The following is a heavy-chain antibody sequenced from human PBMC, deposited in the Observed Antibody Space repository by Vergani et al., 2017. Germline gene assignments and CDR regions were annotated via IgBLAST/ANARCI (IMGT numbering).Heavy chain of an antibody. V-gene: IGHV1-69*18. CDR3: ATSQVGETKPFDY. J-gene: IGHJ4*02. Sequence: QVQLVQSGAEVKQPESSMKVSCKASGGTFSRYSISWVRQAPGQGLEWMGRIIPIFGTQDYAQKFQGRVTITADESTSTVFMALSSLRSEDTAMYYCATSQVGETKPFDYWGQGTQVTVSP. D-gene: IGHD1-26*01. CDR2: IIPIFGTQ. CDR1: GGTFSRYS.